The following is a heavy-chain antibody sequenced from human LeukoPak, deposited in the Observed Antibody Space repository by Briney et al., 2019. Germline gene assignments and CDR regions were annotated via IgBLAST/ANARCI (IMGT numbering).Heavy chain of an antibody. CDR1: GGSISSGGYY. J-gene: IGHJ4*02. D-gene: IGHD6-13*01. CDR2: IYYSGST. V-gene: IGHV4-31*03. Sequence: ASETLYLTCTVSGGSISSGGYYWSWVRQHPEKGVEWIGYIYYSGSTYYNPSLKSRVTISVDTSKNQFYLKLSSVTAADTAVYYCARVRIAAAGLDYWGQGTLVTVSS. CDR3: ARVRIAAAGLDY.